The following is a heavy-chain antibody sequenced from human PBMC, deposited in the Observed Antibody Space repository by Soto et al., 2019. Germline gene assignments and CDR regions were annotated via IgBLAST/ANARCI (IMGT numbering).Heavy chain of an antibody. V-gene: IGHV4-59*08. J-gene: IGHJ4*02. CDR1: GASISSYY. D-gene: IGHD3-3*01. CDR2: IYYSGST. Sequence: PSETLSLTCTVSGASISSYYWSWIRQPPGKGLEWIGYIYYSGSTNYNPSLKSRVTISVDTSKNQFSLKLSSVTAADTAVYYCASGGYDFWSGLQFDYWGQGTLVTVSS. CDR3: ASGGYDFWSGLQFDY.